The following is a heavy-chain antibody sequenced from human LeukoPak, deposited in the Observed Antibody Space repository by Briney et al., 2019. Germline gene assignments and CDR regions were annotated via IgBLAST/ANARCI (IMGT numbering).Heavy chain of an antibody. D-gene: IGHD3-22*01. J-gene: IGHJ4*02. Sequence: GGSLRLSCAASGFTFSSYAMSWVRQAPGKGLEWVSAISGSGGSTYYADSVKGRLTISRDNSKNTLYLEMNNLRAEDTAVYYCAKARSGYDYQVEYWGQGTLVTVSS. V-gene: IGHV3-23*01. CDR2: ISGSGGST. CDR1: GFTFSSYA. CDR3: AKARSGYDYQVEY.